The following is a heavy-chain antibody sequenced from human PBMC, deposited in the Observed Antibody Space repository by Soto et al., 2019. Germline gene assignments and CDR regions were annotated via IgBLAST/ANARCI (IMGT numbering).Heavy chain of an antibody. D-gene: IGHD1-1*01. V-gene: IGHV3-48*01. CDR2: NSSSSSTI. CDR1: GFTFSSYS. J-gene: IGHJ4*02. CDR3: AREYKTFDY. Sequence: EVQLVESGGGLVQPGGSLRLSCAASGFTFSSYSMNWVRQAPGKGLEWVSYNSSSSSTIYYADSVKGRFTISRDNAKNSLYLQMNSLRAEDTAVYYCAREYKTFDYWGQGTLVTVSS.